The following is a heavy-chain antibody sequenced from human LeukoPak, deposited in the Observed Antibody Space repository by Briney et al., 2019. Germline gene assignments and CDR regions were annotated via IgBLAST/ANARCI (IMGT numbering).Heavy chain of an antibody. V-gene: IGHV1-46*01. J-gene: IGHJ4*02. Sequence: ASVKVSCKASGYTLASCYMHWVRQAPGQGLEWMRIINPSGGSTSYAQKFQGRVTMTRDTSTSTVYMELSSLRSEDTAVYHCARELSRDTAMVAMAMDYWGQGTLVTVSS. CDR1: GYTLASCY. CDR3: ARELSRDTAMVAMAMDY. CDR2: INPSGGST. D-gene: IGHD5-18*01.